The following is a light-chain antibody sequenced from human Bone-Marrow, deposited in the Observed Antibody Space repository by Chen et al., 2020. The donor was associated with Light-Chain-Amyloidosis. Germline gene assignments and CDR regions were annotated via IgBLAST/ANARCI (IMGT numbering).Light chain of an antibody. Sequence: EIVLRQSPATLSSSPGERATLSCRASQSVSSYLAWYQQKPGQAPRLLIYDASNRATGIPARFSGSGSGTDFTLTISSLEPEDFAVYYCQQRSNWLYTFGQGTRLEIK. CDR3: QQRSNWLYT. CDR1: QSVSSY. CDR2: DAS. J-gene: IGKJ2*01. V-gene: IGKV3-11*01.